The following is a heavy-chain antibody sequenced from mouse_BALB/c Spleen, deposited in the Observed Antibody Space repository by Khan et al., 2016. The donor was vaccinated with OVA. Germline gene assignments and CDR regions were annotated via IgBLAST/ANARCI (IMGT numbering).Heavy chain of an antibody. V-gene: IGHV1S81*02. J-gene: IGHJ3*01. CDR3: ARSGYGNPFAY. CDR1: GYTFTSFY. CDR2: INPSNGDT. Sequence: QVQLQQSGAELVKPGASVKISCKASGYTFTSFYMYWVKQRPGQGLEWIGGINPSNGDTHFYEKFKSKATLTVDKSSTTAYMQFSSLTSEDSAVYYCARSGYGNPFAYWCQGTLVTVSA. D-gene: IGHD2-1*01.